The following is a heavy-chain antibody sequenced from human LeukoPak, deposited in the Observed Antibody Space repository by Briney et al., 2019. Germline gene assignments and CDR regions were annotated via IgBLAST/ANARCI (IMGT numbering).Heavy chain of an antibody. Sequence: GESLKISCQVSGYSFTNYWIGWVRQMPGKGLEWMGSIDPGDSDTRYSPSFQGQVTISADKSISTAYLQWSRLRSDDTAVYYCARGEGGEYYYYYMDVWGKGTTVTVSS. D-gene: IGHD1-26*01. CDR3: ARGEGGEYYYYYMDV. CDR2: IDPGDSDT. V-gene: IGHV5-51*01. CDR1: GYSFTNYW. J-gene: IGHJ6*03.